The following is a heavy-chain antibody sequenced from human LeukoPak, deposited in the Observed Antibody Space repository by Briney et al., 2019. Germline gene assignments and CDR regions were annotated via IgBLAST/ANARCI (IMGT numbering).Heavy chain of an antibody. Sequence: SETLSLTCAVYGGSFSGYYWSWIRQPPGKGLEWIGEINHSGSTNYNPSLKSRVTISVDTSKNQFSLKLSSVTAADTAVYYCARDGYSRYYYYGMDVWGQGTTVTVPS. CDR2: INHSGST. V-gene: IGHV4-34*01. J-gene: IGHJ6*02. CDR3: ARDGYSRYYYYGMDV. CDR1: GGSFSGYY. D-gene: IGHD5-24*01.